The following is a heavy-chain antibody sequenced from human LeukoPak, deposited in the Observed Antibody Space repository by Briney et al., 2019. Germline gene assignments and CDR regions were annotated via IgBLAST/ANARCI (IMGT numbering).Heavy chain of an antibody. CDR2: IYISGST. CDR1: GGSISSGSYY. D-gene: IGHD3-22*01. V-gene: IGHV4-61*02. CDR3: ARQDSSGYYYEGYFQH. Sequence: PSQTLSLTCTVSGGSISSGSYYWGWIRQPAGKGLEWIGRIYISGSTNYNPSLKSRVTISVDTSKNQFSLKLRSVTAADTAVYYCARQDSSGYYYEGYFQHWGQGTLVTVSS. J-gene: IGHJ1*01.